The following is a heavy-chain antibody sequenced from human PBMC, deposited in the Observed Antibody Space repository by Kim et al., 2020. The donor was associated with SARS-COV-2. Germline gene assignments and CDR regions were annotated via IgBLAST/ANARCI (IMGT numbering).Heavy chain of an antibody. CDR2: IYYSGST. J-gene: IGHJ4*02. CDR1: GGSISSYY. CDR3: ARVHYSSSWYVFDY. V-gene: IGHV4-59*13. D-gene: IGHD6-13*01. Sequence: SETLSLTCTVSGGSISSYYWSWIRQPPGKGLEWIGYIYYSGSTNYNPSLKSRVTISVDTSKNQFSLKLSSVTAADTAVYYCARVHYSSSWYVFDYWGQGTLVTVSS.